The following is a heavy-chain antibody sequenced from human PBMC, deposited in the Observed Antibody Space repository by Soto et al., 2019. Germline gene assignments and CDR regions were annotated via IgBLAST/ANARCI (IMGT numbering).Heavy chain of an antibody. CDR3: ARDNYGSGSYLGNYYYGMDV. D-gene: IGHD3-10*01. CDR2: IYYSGST. J-gene: IGHJ6*02. V-gene: IGHV4-31*03. Sequence: PSETLSLTCTVSGGSISSGGYYWSWIRQHPGKGLEWIGYIYYSGSTYYNPSLKSRVTISVDTSKNQFSLKLSSVTAADTAVYYCARDNYGSGSYLGNYYYGMDVWGQGTTVT. CDR1: GGSISSGGYY.